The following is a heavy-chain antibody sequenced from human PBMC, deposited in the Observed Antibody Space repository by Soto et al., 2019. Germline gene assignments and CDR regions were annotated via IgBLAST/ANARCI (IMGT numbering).Heavy chain of an antibody. CDR3: ARPKRSASPFNWFDP. D-gene: IGHD2-15*01. J-gene: IGHJ5*02. V-gene: IGHV4-38-2*01. CDR2: VFHSGST. CDR1: DYSISSGYY. Sequence: SETLSLTCVVSDYSISSGYYWGWFRPPPGKGLEWIGSVFHSGSTYYNPSLKSRVTISVDTSKNQFSLKLSSVTAADTAVYYCARPKRSASPFNWFDPWGPGTLVTVSS.